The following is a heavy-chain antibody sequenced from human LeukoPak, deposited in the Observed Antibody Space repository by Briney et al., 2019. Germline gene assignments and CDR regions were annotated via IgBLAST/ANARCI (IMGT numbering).Heavy chain of an antibody. Sequence: SETLSLTCTVSGGSISSITYYWGWIRQPPGKGLEWVGHMYYRGNTFYNPSLKSRVTISADTSKNQFSLKLYSVTAADTAVYYCATRKLGNDYWGQGTLVTVSS. CDR2: MYYRGNT. D-gene: IGHD7-27*01. CDR3: ATRKLGNDY. J-gene: IGHJ4*02. V-gene: IGHV4-39*07. CDR1: GGSISSITYY.